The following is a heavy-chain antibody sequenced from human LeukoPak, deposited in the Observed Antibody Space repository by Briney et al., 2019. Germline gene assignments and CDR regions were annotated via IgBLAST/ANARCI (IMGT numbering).Heavy chain of an antibody. Sequence: SGTLSLTCAVSGGSFSGYYWRWIRQPPGKGLEWIGEINDSGSTSCSPSLKSRVSISVDTSKNQFSLKLSSVTAADTAVYYCARVIDYDSSGYYLGYWGQGNRVTVSS. J-gene: IGHJ4*02. CDR1: GGSFSGYY. V-gene: IGHV4-34*01. CDR2: INDSGST. CDR3: ARVIDYDSSGYYLGY. D-gene: IGHD3-22*01.